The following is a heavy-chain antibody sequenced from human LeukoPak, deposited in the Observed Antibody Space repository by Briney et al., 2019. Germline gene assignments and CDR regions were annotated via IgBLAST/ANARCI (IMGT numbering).Heavy chain of an antibody. J-gene: IGHJ4*02. V-gene: IGHV1-69*05. CDR2: IIPIFGTA. Sequence: SVKVSCKSSGGTFSSYAISWVRQAPGQGLEWMGGIIPIFGTANYAQKFQGRVTITTDESTSTAYMELSSLRSEDTAVYYCAAPSQHDYGDYVVSFDYWGQGTLVTVSS. D-gene: IGHD4-17*01. CDR1: GGTFSSYA. CDR3: AAPSQHDYGDYVVSFDY.